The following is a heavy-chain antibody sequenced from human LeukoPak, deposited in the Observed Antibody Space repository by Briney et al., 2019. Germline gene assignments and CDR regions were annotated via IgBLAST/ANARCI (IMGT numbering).Heavy chain of an antibody. J-gene: IGHJ4*02. Sequence: SETLSLTCSVSGGSISSSSYYWGWIRQPPGKGLEWIGSIYYSGNTYYNSSLKSRVTISVDTSKTQFSLRLNSVTAADTAVYYCARQVGGGRWYFDYWGQGTLVTVSS. D-gene: IGHD6-19*01. CDR2: IYYSGNT. CDR1: GGSISSSSYY. CDR3: ARQVGGGRWYFDY. V-gene: IGHV4-39*01.